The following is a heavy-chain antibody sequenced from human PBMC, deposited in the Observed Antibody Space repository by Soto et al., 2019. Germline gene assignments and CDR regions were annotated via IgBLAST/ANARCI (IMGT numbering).Heavy chain of an antibody. CDR2: IYHSGST. CDR1: GGSISSGGYS. J-gene: IGHJ4*02. V-gene: IGHV4-30-2*01. CDR3: ARDGSYGIFDY. Sequence: QLQLQESGSGLVKPSQTLSLTCAVSGGSISSGGYSWSWIRQPPRKGLEWIGYIYHSGSTYYNPSLKSRVTIAVGRSKNQFSLKLSSVTAADTAVYYCARDGSYGIFDYWGQGTLVTVSS. D-gene: IGHD1-26*01.